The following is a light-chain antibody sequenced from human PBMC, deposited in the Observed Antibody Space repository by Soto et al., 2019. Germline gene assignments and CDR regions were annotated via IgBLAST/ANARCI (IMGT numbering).Light chain of an antibody. CDR1: SSNIGAGYD. J-gene: IGLJ1*01. CDR3: AAWDDSLNGYV. Sequence: QSVLTQPPSVSGAPGQRVTISCTGSSSNIGAGYDVHWYKQLPGTAPKLLIFGNNNRPSGVPDRFSGSKSGTSASLAISGLQSEDEADYYCAAWDDSLNGYVFGTGTKLTVL. CDR2: GNN. V-gene: IGLV1-40*01.